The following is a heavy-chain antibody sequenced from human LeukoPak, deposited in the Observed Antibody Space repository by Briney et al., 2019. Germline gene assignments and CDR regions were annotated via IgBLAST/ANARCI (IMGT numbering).Heavy chain of an antibody. CDR3: AKDRVVIMPASLNY. V-gene: IGHV3-23*01. CDR2: ITASGTAM. CDR1: GFTFSSYS. D-gene: IGHD2-21*01. J-gene: IGHJ4*02. Sequence: GGSLRLSCAASGFTFSSYSMNWVRQAPGKGLEWVSHITASGTAMFYADSVKGRFTISRDNSKNTLYLQMNSLRAEDTAVYYCAKDRVVIMPASLNYWGQGTLVTVSS.